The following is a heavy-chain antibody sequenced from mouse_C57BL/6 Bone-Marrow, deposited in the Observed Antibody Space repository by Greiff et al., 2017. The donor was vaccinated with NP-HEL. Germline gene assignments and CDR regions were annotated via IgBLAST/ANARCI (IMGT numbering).Heavy chain of an antibody. CDR2: IYPRSGHT. Sequence: QVQLQQSGAELARPGASVKLSCTASGYTFTSYGISWVKQRTGQGLEWIGEIYPRSGHTYYNDKFKGKATLTADKSSSTAYMELRSLTSEDSAVYFCATYYYGPYWYFDVWGTGTTVTVSA. CDR1: GYTFTSYG. J-gene: IGHJ1*03. CDR3: ATYYYGPYWYFDV. D-gene: IGHD1-1*01. V-gene: IGHV1-81*01.